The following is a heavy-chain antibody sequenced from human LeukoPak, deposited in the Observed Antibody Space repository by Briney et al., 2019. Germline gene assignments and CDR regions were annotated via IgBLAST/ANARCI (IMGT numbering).Heavy chain of an antibody. CDR1: GYTFTGYY. CDR2: INPNSGGT. J-gene: IGHJ6*03. CDR3: ARDAVAAIYYYYYYMDV. D-gene: IGHD6-19*01. Sequence: EASVKVSCKASGYTFTGYYMHWERQAPGQGLEWMGWINPNSGGTNYAQKFQGRVTMTRDTSISTAYMELSRLRSDDTAVYYCARDAVAAIYYYYYYMDVWGKGTTVTVSS. V-gene: IGHV1-2*02.